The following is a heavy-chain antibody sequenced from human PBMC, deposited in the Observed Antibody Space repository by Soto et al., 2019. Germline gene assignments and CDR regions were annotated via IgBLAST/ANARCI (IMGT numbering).Heavy chain of an antibody. CDR2: IIPIFGTA. J-gene: IGHJ4*02. CDR3: ARVVGLGLGGGIDY. D-gene: IGHD3-16*01. CDR1: GGTFSSYA. Sequence: QVQLVQSGAEVKKPGSSVKVSCKASGGTFSSYAISWVRQAPGQGLEWMGGIIPIFGTANYAQKFQGRVTITADESTSTAYMELRGLSSEDRAGYYWARVVGLGLGGGIDYWGQGTLVTVSS. V-gene: IGHV1-69*01.